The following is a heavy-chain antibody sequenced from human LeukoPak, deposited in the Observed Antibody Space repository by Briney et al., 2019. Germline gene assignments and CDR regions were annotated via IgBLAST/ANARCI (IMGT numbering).Heavy chain of an antibody. J-gene: IGHJ6*02. D-gene: IGHD3-9*01. CDR3: ARAINVDYFYYYGMDV. V-gene: IGHV4-59*01. Sequence: PSEALSLTCTGSGGTINTYYWSWIRQPPARDLEWMGDIYDSGSNTYNPSLKSRVTILLHTSKHQFSLNLSSVTAADTDIYYCARAINVDYFYYYGMDVWGQGTTVSVSS. CDR2: IYDSGSN. CDR1: GGTINTYY.